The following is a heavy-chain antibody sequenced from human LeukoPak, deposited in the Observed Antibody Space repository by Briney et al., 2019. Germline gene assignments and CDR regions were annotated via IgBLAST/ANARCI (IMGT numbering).Heavy chain of an antibody. CDR3: ARDAGSGVGAKALDAFDI. CDR1: GYTFTSYD. V-gene: IGHV1-8*03. Sequence: GASVKVSCKASGYTFTSYDINWVRQATGQGLEWMGWMNPNSGNTGYAQKFQGRVTITRNTSISTAYMELSSLRSEDTAVYYCARDAGSGVGAKALDAFDIWGQGTMVTVSS. CDR2: MNPNSGNT. D-gene: IGHD1-26*01. J-gene: IGHJ3*02.